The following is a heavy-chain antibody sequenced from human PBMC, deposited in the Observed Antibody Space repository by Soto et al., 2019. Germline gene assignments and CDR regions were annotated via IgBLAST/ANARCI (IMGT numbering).Heavy chain of an antibody. CDR2: VWYDGINK. Sequence: GGSLRLSCAASGFIFSSYGMHWVRQVPGKGLEWVAIVWYDGINKYYADSVKGRFTISRDNSKNMLYLEMNSLRAEDTAVYYCAREDYGDYSYYFDYWGQGTLVTVSS. V-gene: IGHV3-33*01. J-gene: IGHJ4*02. CDR1: GFIFSSYG. CDR3: AREDYGDYSYYFDY. D-gene: IGHD4-17*01.